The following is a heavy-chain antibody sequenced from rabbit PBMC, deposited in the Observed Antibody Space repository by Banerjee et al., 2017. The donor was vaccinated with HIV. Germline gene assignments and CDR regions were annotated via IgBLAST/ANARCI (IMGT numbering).Heavy chain of an antibody. J-gene: IGHJ4*01. CDR2: ISAGSSGSA. Sequence: QEQLEESGGDLVKPEGSLTLTCTASGFSFSSSYWLCWVRQAPGKGLEWIACISAGSSGSAYCATWAKGRFTISKTAATTVTLQMTSLTAADSAAYFCASHAISSTYYELWGQGTLVTVS. V-gene: IGHV1S45*01. D-gene: IGHD1-1*01. CDR1: GFSFSSSYW. CDR3: ASHAISSTYYEL.